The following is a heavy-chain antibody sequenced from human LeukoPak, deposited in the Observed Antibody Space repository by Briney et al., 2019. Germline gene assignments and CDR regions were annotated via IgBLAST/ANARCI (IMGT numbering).Heavy chain of an antibody. CDR2: ISSSGSTI. J-gene: IGHJ4*02. D-gene: IGHD3-10*01. CDR1: GFTFSDYY. Sequence: PGGSLRLSCAASGFTFSDYYMSWIRHAPGMGLEWLSCISSSGSTIYYADSVKGRFTISRDNARNSLYLQMNSLRAEDTAVYYCARLFGSGTYLFDYWGQGTLVTVSS. CDR3: ARLFGSGTYLFDY. V-gene: IGHV3-11*01.